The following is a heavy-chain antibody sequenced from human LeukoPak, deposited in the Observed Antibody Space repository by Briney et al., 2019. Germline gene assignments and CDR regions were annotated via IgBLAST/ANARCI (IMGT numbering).Heavy chain of an antibody. CDR3: ARDPRPRGYCSGGSCYFETNWFDP. J-gene: IGHJ5*02. V-gene: IGHV1-2*02. CDR2: INPNSGGT. CDR1: GYTFTGYY. D-gene: IGHD2-15*01. Sequence: ASVKVSCKASGYTFTGYYMHWVRQAPGQGLEWMGWINPNSGGTNYAQKFQGRVTMTRDTSISTAYMERSRLRSDDTAVYYCARDPRPRGYCSGGSCYFETNWFDPWGQGTLVTVSS.